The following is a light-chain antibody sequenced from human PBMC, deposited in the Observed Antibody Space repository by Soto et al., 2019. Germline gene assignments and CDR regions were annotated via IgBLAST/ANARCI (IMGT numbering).Light chain of an antibody. CDR2: QTS. Sequence: MTQSPSSFSASTGDRVTITCRASQGISSYLAWYQHRPGQAPRLLIYQTSIRAAGIPARFSGSGSGTDFTLTISRLEPEDFAVYYCQQYGSSPWTFGQGTKVDIK. CDR1: QGISSY. J-gene: IGKJ1*01. CDR3: QQYGSSPWT. V-gene: IGKV3-20*01.